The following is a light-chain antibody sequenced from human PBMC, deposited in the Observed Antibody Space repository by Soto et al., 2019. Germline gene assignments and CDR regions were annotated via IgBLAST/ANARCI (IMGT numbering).Light chain of an antibody. Sequence: ILMTQSPATLSVSPGERATLSCRASQSVSNNLAWYQQKPGQAPRLLIYDASTRATGIPARFSGSGSGTEFTLTISGLQYEDFAVCYCQQYNNWPPWTFGQGTKVEIK. CDR1: QSVSNN. CDR3: QQYNNWPPWT. V-gene: IGKV3-15*01. J-gene: IGKJ1*01. CDR2: DAS.